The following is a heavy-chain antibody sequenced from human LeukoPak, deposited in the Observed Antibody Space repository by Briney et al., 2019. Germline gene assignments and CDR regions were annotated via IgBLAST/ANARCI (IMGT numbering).Heavy chain of an antibody. CDR2: INHSGST. CDR1: GGSFSGYY. V-gene: IGHV4-34*01. J-gene: IGHJ4*02. D-gene: IGHD5-18*01. Sequence: SETLSLTCAVYGGSFSGYYWSWIRQPPGKGLEWIGEINHSGSTNYNPSLKSRVTISVDTSKNQFSLKLSSVTAADTAVYYCAGGPDTAMVLYWGQGTLVTVSS. CDR3: AGGPDTAMVLY.